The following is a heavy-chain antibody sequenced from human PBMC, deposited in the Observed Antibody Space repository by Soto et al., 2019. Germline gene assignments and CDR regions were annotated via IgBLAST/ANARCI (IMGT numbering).Heavy chain of an antibody. J-gene: IGHJ1*01. CDR1: GFTFRSYV. V-gene: IGHV3-30*19. CDR2: TSYDGSGK. D-gene: IGHD3-16*01. CDR3: ARWGTTGGLDV. Sequence: QVELVESGGGVVQPGTSLRLSCVGSGFTFRSYVIHWVRQAPGKGLEWVALTSYDGSGKYYGDSVRGRFTISRDNSRNTVDLQMDSLRLEDTALYYCARWGTTGGLDVWGQGTLFTVSS.